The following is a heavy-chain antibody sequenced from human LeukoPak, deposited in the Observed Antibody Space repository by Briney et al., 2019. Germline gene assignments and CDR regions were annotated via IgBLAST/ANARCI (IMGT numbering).Heavy chain of an antibody. V-gene: IGHV4-59*01. CDR3: ARDPSSAYHGDPHYYYGMDV. D-gene: IGHD4-17*01. CDR2: IYYSGST. J-gene: IGHJ6*02. Sequence: PSETLSLTCTVSGGSISSYYWNWIRQPPGKGLEWIGYIYYSGSTNYNPSLKSRVTISVDTSKNQFSLKLSSATAADTAVYYCARDPSSAYHGDPHYYYGMDVWGQGTTVTVSS. CDR1: GGSISSYY.